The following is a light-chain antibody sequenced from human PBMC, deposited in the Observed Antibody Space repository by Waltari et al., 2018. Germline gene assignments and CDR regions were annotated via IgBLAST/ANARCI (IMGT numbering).Light chain of an antibody. J-gene: IGLJ3*02. CDR3: SSYTSSSTWV. CDR2: DVT. CDR1: SSDVGSYNY. V-gene: IGLV2-14*01. Sequence: QSALTQPASVSGSPGQSITISCTGTSSDVGSYNYVSWYQQHPGKAPKLMIYDVTKRPSGVSNRFSGSKCGNTASLTISGLQAEDEADYYCSSYTSSSTWVFGGGTKLTVL.